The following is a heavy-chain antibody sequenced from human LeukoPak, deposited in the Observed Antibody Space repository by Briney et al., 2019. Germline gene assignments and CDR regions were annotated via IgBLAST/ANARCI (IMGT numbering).Heavy chain of an antibody. V-gene: IGHV3-30-3*01. D-gene: IGHD6-13*01. CDR2: ISYDGSNK. CDR1: GFTFSSYA. CDR3: AREGEAAAGSFDY. J-gene: IGHJ4*02. Sequence: GGSLRLSCAASGFTFSSYAMHWVRQAPGKGLEWVAVISYDGSNKYYADSVKGRFTISRDNSKNTLYLQMNSLRAEDTAVYYCAREGEAAAGSFDYWGQGTLVTVSS.